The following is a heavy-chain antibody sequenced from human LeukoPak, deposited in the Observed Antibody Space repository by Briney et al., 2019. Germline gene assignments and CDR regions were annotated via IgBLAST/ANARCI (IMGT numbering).Heavy chain of an antibody. D-gene: IGHD1-26*01. CDR1: GFTFSSYA. J-gene: IGHJ6*03. CDR3: AVGNAPYYYMDV. Sequence: GGSLRLSCAASGFTFSSYAMSWVRQAPGKGLEWVSAISGSGGSTYYADSVKGRFTISRDNSKNTLYLQMNSLRAEDTAVYYCAVGNAPYYYMDVWGKGTTVTVSS. V-gene: IGHV3-23*01. CDR2: ISGSGGST.